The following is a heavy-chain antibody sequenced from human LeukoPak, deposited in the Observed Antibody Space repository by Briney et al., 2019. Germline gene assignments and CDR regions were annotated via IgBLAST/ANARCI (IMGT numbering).Heavy chain of an antibody. V-gene: IGHV4-39*01. Sequence: PSETLSLTCTVTGGSLSNSSYYWGWIRQPPGKGREWIGSIYYSGTTYYNPSLKSRVTISVDTSKNQFSLKLSSVTAADTAVYYCARQKQQLVYYYYYGMDVWGQGTTVTVSS. CDR2: IYYSGTT. D-gene: IGHD6-13*01. J-gene: IGHJ6*02. CDR1: GGSLSNSSYY. CDR3: ARQKQQLVYYYYYGMDV.